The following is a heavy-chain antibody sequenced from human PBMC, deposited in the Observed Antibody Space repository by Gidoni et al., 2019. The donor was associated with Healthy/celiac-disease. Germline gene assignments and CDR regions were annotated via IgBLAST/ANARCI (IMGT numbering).Heavy chain of an antibody. D-gene: IGHD1-26*01. J-gene: IGHJ3*02. CDR1: GDIVPDTSAA. V-gene: IGHV6-1*01. CDR3: ATYSGSYADAFDI. CDR2: TYYRSKWYN. Sequence: VQLQQSGPGLVKPSQTVPLTGAISGDIVPDTSAAWNWIRQSPSRGLDWLGRTYYRSKWYNDYAVSVKSRITITPDTSKNQFSLQLNSVTPEDTSVYSCATYSGSYADAFDIWGQGTMVTVSS.